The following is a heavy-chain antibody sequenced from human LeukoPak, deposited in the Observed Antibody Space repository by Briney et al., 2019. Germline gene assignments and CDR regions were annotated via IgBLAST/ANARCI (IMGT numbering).Heavy chain of an antibody. Sequence: GGSLRLSCAASGFTFSSYGMHWVRQAPGKGLEWVALIWYDGSKKYYADSVKGRFTISRDNSKNTLYLQMNGLRAEDTAVYYCAREAGGTSFDYWGQGTLVTVSS. CDR2: IWYDGSKK. J-gene: IGHJ4*02. CDR1: GFTFSSYG. CDR3: AREAGGTSFDY. D-gene: IGHD6-13*01. V-gene: IGHV3-33*01.